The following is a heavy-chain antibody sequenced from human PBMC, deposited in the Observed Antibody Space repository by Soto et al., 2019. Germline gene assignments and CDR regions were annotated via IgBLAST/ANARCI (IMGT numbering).Heavy chain of an antibody. CDR1: GYTFTSYY. CDR3: ARDQVPYYYCYYGMDV. J-gene: IGHJ6*02. CDR2: INPSGGST. V-gene: IGHV1-46*01. Sequence: ASVKVSCKASGYTFTSYYMHWVRQAPGQGLEWMGIINPSGGSTSYAQRFQGRVTMTRDTSTSTVYMELSSLRSEDTAVDYCARDQVPYYYCYYGMDVWGQGTTVTVSS.